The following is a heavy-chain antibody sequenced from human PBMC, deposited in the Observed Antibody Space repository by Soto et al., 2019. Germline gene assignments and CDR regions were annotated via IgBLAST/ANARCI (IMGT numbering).Heavy chain of an antibody. V-gene: IGHV2-70*01. CDR1: GFSLQTRWMS. CDR2: IDDTDHK. CDR3: ARLLKGGTYDSMHINC. J-gene: IGHJ4*02. D-gene: IGHD3-16*01. Sequence: SGPTLVNTTQTLTLTCAFSGFSLQTRWMSVTWIRQSPGKALEWLALIDDTDHKSYPSSLKTRRALSTDTSKNHVVITMTNIDFRDTGPYFCARLLKGGTYDSMHINCWGQGPLVTVSS.